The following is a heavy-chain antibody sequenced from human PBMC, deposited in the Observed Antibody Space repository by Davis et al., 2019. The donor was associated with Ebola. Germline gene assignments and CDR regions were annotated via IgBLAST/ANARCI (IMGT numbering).Heavy chain of an antibody. CDR3: ARDDPSGGMDS. Sequence: PGGSLRLSCAASGFTFSAYTMNWVRQAPGKGLEWVSSISSSSSYIYYAHSVKGRFTISRDNAKNSLFLQMFSLRADDTAVYYCARDDPSGGMDSWGQGTLVTVSS. J-gene: IGHJ4*02. CDR1: GFTFSAYT. CDR2: ISSSSSYI. D-gene: IGHD6-19*01. V-gene: IGHV3-21*01.